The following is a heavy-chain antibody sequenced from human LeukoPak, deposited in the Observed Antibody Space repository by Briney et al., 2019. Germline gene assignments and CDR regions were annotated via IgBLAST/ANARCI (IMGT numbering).Heavy chain of an antibody. CDR3: ARGYYDSSGYHDY. Sequence: PSETLSLTCAVYGGSFSGYYWSWIRQPPGKGLEWIGEINHSGSTNNNPSLKSRVTISVDTSKNQFSLKLSSVTAADTAVYYCARGYYDSSGYHDYWGQGTLVTVSS. D-gene: IGHD3-22*01. CDR2: INHSGST. CDR1: GGSFSGYY. V-gene: IGHV4-34*01. J-gene: IGHJ4*02.